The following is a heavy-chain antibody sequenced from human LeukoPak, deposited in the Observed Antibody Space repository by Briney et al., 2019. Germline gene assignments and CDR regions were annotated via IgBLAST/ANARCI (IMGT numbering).Heavy chain of an antibody. CDR2: INHSGST. J-gene: IGHJ4*02. D-gene: IGHD4-17*01. CDR1: GFTFSDYY. CDR3: AREATVTNEFDY. V-gene: IGHV4-34*01. Sequence: GSLRLSCAASGFTFSDYYMSWIRQPPGKGLEWIGEINHSGSTNYNPSLKSRVTISVDTSKNQFSLKLSSVTAADTAVYYCAREATVTNEFDYWGQGTLVTVSS.